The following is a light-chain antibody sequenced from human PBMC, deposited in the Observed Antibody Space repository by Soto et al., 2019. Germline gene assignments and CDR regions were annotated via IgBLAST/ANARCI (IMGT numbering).Light chain of an antibody. Sequence: AIRMTQSPSSFSASTGDRVTITCRASQGISSYLAWYQQKPGTVPKLLISAASTLQTGVPSRFSGGGSGTDFTLTISSLQPDDFATYYCQQYNSYSPWTFGQGTKVDIK. CDR1: QGISSY. V-gene: IGKV1-8*01. CDR2: AAS. CDR3: QQYNSYSPWT. J-gene: IGKJ1*01.